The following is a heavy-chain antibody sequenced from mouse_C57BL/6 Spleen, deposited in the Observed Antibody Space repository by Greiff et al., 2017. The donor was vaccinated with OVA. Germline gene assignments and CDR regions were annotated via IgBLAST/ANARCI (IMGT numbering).Heavy chain of an antibody. CDR2: ISYDGSN. J-gene: IGHJ4*01. CDR1: GYSITSGYY. CDR3: ARAGYYSNYDYAMDY. D-gene: IGHD2-5*01. Sequence: DVQLVESGPGLVKPSQSLSLTCSVTGYSITSGYYWNWIRQFPGNKLEWMGYISYDGSNNYNPSLKNRISITRDTSKNQFFLKLNSVTTEDTATYYCARAGYYSNYDYAMDYWGQGTSVTVSS. V-gene: IGHV3-6*01.